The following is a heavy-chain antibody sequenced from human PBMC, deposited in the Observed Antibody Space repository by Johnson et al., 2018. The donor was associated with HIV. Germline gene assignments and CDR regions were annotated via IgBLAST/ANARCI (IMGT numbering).Heavy chain of an antibody. Sequence: QVQLVESGGGVVQPGRSLRLSCAASGFTFSSYAMHWVRQAPGRGLEWVAVISYDGSNRYYADSVKGRFTISRDTSKATLYLQMTSLRREDTAVYYCARGRKDIAAVDGLDTDGFDMWGQGTMVTVSS. CDR3: ARGRKDIAAVDGLDTDGFDM. CDR1: GFTFSSYA. D-gene: IGHD6-13*01. J-gene: IGHJ3*02. CDR2: ISYDGSNR. V-gene: IGHV3-30*04.